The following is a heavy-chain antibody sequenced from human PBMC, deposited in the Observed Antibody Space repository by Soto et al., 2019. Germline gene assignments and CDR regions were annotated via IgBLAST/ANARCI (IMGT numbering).Heavy chain of an antibody. CDR2: IIPIFGTA. CDR1: GGTFSSYA. J-gene: IGHJ6*02. CDR3: ARAPRMVVVVEQGKDV. D-gene: IGHD2-15*01. Sequence: QVQLVQSGAEVKKPGSSVKVSCKASGGTFSSYAISWVRQAPVEGLEWMGGIIPIFGTANYAQKFQGRVTTTADESTSTDYMELSSLRSEDTAVDYCARAPRMVVVVEQGKDVWGQGTTGTVSS. V-gene: IGHV1-69*12.